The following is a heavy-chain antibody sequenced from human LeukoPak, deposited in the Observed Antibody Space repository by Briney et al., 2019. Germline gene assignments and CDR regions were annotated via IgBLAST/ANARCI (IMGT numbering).Heavy chain of an antibody. D-gene: IGHD6-13*01. CDR1: GYSFTSYW. V-gene: IGHV5-51*01. J-gene: IGHJ3*02. CDR2: IYPGDSDT. CDR3: ARQRAIAAAGRDAFDI. Sequence: GESLKISCKGSGYSFTSYWIGWVRQMPGKGLEWMGIIYPGDSDTRYSPSFQGQVTISADKSISTAYLQWSSLKASDTAMYYCARQRAIAAAGRDAFDIWGQGTMVTVSS.